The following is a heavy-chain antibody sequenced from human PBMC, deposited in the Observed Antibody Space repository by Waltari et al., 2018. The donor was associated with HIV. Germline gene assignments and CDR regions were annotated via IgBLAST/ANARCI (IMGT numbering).Heavy chain of an antibody. Sequence: EAQLVESGGGLVQPGRSLTLSCPASGFTFGDSPMSWVRQAPGKGMGWIGFMRSKAYGGTTESAASGKGRFIISRDDSKGMAFLQMNSLIIGDTAVYYCADQTNFHYWGQGTLVTVSS. CDR2: MRSKAYGGTT. CDR3: ADQTNFHY. CDR1: GFTFGDSP. D-gene: IGHD2-2*01. V-gene: IGHV3-49*04. J-gene: IGHJ4*02.